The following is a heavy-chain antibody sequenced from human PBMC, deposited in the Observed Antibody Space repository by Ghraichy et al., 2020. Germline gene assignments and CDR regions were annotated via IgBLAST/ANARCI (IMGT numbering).Heavy chain of an antibody. CDR3: TTESGYYYDSSGYYFY. D-gene: IGHD3-22*01. CDR2: IKSKTDGGTT. J-gene: IGHJ4*02. CDR1: GFTFSNAW. Sequence: GESLNISCAASGFTFSNAWMSWVRQAPGKGLEWGGRIKSKTDGGTTDYAAPVKGRFTISRDDSKNTLYLQMNSLKTEDTAVYYCTTESGYYYDSSGYYFYWGQGTLVTVSS. V-gene: IGHV3-15*01.